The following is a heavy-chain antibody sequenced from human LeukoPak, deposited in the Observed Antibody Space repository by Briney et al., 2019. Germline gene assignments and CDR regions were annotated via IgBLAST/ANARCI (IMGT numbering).Heavy chain of an antibody. D-gene: IGHD6-25*01. CDR3: ARRPTASAERGMDV. Sequence: GGSLRLSCAASGFTFSSYWMHWVRQAPGKGLVWVSRINSDGSSTSYADSVKDRFTISRDNAKNTLYLEINSLGTEDTAVYYCARRPTASAERGMDVWGHGTTVIVSS. V-gene: IGHV3-74*01. CDR1: GFTFSSYW. CDR2: INSDGSST. J-gene: IGHJ6*02.